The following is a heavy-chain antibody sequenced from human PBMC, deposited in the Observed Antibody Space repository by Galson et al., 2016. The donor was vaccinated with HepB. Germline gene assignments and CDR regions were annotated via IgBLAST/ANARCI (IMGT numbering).Heavy chain of an antibody. Sequence: SLRLSCAASGFIFSETWMGWVRQAPGKGLEWVGRLKSKTDGGTTDYATPVKGRFTISGDNSKNTLYLQMDSLKSDDTAVYSCTTDRGIAIRPLFDFWGQGTLVTVSS. CDR2: LKSKTDGGTT. J-gene: IGHJ4*02. CDR3: TTDRGIAIRPLFDF. CDR1: GFIFSETW. V-gene: IGHV3-15*05. D-gene: IGHD6-6*01.